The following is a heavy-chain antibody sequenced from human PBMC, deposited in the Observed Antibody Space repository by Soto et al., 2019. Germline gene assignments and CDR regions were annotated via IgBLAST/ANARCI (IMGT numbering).Heavy chain of an antibody. Sequence: EVQLVESGGGLVQPGGSLRLSCAASEFTFSGRSVHWVRQAPGKGLVWVSGIDKVGTDSTYADSVNGPFTSSRDNAKNTVYLQMNSLRVEDTAVYYCARGWFGPDVWGKGTTVTVSS. CDR3: ARGWFGPDV. V-gene: IGHV3-74*01. CDR2: IDKVGTDS. CDR1: EFTFSGRS. D-gene: IGHD3-10*01. J-gene: IGHJ6*03.